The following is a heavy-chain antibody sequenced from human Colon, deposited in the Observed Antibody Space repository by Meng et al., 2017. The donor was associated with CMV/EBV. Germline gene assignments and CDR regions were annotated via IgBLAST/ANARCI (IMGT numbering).Heavy chain of an antibody. CDR2: ILAYGGTT. CDR3: AKRVHKMSDGTAAGY. CDR1: GFTFTDFA. J-gene: IGHJ4*02. Sequence: SGFTFTDFAMDWVRQAPGKGLEWVAAILAYGGTTYYADSVKGRFTISRDNSKNTVYLQMTSLRVEDTAVYYCAKRVHKMSDGTAAGYWGQGTLVTVSS. D-gene: IGHD2-21*02. V-gene: IGHV3-23*01.